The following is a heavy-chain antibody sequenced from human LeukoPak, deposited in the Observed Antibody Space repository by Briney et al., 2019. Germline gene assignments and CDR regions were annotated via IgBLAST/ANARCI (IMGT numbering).Heavy chain of an antibody. CDR1: GGSFSGYY. D-gene: IGHD4-23*01. V-gene: IGHV4-34*01. CDR2: INHSGST. J-gene: IGHJ4*02. CDR3: ARVSSAVVAPFDY. Sequence: SETLSLTCAVYGGSFSGYYWSWIRQPPGKGLEWIGEINHSGSTDYNPSLKSRVTISVDTSKNQFSLKLSSVTAADTAVYYCARVSSAVVAPFDYWGQGTLVTVSS.